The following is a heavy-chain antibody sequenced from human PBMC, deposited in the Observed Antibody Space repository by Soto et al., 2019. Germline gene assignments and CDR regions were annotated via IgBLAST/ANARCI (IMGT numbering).Heavy chain of an antibody. CDR3: TTVTVVNVHSDY. CDR1: GFTFSSYS. CDR2: IKSKTDGGTT. D-gene: IGHD2-15*01. J-gene: IGHJ4*02. Sequence: PGGSLRLSCAASGFTFSSYSMSWVRQAPGKGLEWVGRIKSKTDGGTTDYAAPVKGRFTISRDDSKNTVYLQMNSLKTEDTAVYYCTTVTVVNVHSDYWGQGTLVTV. V-gene: IGHV3-15*01.